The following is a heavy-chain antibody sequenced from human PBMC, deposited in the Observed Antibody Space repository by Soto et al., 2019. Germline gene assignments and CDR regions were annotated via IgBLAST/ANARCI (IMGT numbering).Heavy chain of an antibody. D-gene: IGHD3-3*01. CDR2: ISAYNGNT. J-gene: IGHJ3*02. CDR3: ARGANMLRFLEWSTDDAFDI. CDR1: GYTFTSYG. Sequence: ASVKVSCKASGYTFTSYGISWVRQAPGQGLEWMGWISAYNGNTNYAQKLQGRVTMTTDTSTSTAYMELRSLRSDDTAVYYCARGANMLRFLEWSTDDAFDIWGQGTMVTVSS. V-gene: IGHV1-18*01.